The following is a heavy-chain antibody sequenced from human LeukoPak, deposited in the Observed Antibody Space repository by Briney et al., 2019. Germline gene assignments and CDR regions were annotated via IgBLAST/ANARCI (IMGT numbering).Heavy chain of an antibody. CDR3: ASSYDFWSGTLDY. D-gene: IGHD3-3*01. CDR2: ISDSSRSI. J-gene: IGHJ4*02. V-gene: IGHV3-21*06. CDR1: GFTFSNYH. Sequence: GGSLRLSCAASGFTFSNYHINWVRQAPGKGLEWVSSISDSSRSIYYADSVKGRFTISRDNAKNSLYLQMNSLRAEDTAVYYCASSYDFWSGTLDYWGQGTLVTVSS.